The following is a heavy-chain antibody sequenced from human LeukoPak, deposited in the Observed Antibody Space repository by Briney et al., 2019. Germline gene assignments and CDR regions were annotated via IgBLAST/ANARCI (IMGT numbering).Heavy chain of an antibody. V-gene: IGHV4-31*02. D-gene: IGHD3-10*01. J-gene: IGHJ3*02. CDR2: VYYRGST. CDR1: GGSISSGGYH. CDR3: ARETGSVHAFDI. Sequence: PSETLSLTCTVSGGSISSGGYHWNWIPQHQGKVLEWIGNVYYRGSTDYNPSLKSRVTISVDTSKNQFSLRVSSVTAADTAVYYCARETGSVHAFDIWGQGTMVTVSS.